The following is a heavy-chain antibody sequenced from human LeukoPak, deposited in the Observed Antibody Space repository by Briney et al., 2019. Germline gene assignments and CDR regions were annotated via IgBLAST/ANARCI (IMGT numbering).Heavy chain of an antibody. Sequence: PGGSLRLSCAASGFTFSSYSMNWVRQAPGKGLEWVSSISSSSSYIYYADSVKGRFTISRDNAKNSLYLQMNSLRAEDTAVYYCATSTLKQFSGYRKNDAFDIWGQGTMVTVSS. V-gene: IGHV3-21*04. CDR1: GFTFSSYS. J-gene: IGHJ3*02. CDR2: ISSSSSYI. CDR3: ATSTLKQFSGYRKNDAFDI. D-gene: IGHD5-12*01.